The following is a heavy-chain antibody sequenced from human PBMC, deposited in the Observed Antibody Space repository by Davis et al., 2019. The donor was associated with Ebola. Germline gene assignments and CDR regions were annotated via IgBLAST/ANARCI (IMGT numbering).Heavy chain of an antibody. CDR2: LYHGGGT. CDR3: ARGEWELLYNWFDP. J-gene: IGHJ5*02. V-gene: IGHV4-59*01. D-gene: IGHD1-26*01. Sequence: SETLSLTCTVSGGSISNYYWSWIRQPPGKGLEWIGNLYHGGGTNYSPSLKSRLTISVDTSKNQFSLKLSSVTAADTAVYYCARGEWELLYNWFDPWGQGTLVTVSS. CDR1: GGSISNYY.